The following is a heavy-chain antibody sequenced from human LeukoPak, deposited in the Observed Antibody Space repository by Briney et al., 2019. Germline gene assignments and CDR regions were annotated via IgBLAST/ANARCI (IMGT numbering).Heavy chain of an antibody. D-gene: IGHD6-19*01. CDR1: GGSFSGQY. J-gene: IGHJ4*02. Sequence: SETLSLTCAVYGGSFSGQYWSWIRQPPGKGLEWIGEINRSGRTNYNPSLESRVTMSIDKSNAQFSLKLRSVTAADTAIYYCARDPIPVLGVNFDYWGQGILVTVSS. CDR2: INRSGRT. CDR3: ARDPIPVLGVNFDY. V-gene: IGHV4-34*01.